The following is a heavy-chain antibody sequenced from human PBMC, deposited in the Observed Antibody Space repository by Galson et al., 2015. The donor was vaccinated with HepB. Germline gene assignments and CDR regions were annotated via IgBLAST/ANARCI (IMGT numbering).Heavy chain of an antibody. J-gene: IGHJ4*02. CDR3: ARSPTEIAAAGSDY. V-gene: IGHV3-21*01. Sequence: SLRLSCAASGFTFSSYSMNWVRQAPGKGLEWVSSISSSSSYIYYADSVKGRFTISRDNAKNSLYLQMNSLRAEDTAVYYCARSPTEIAAAGSDYWGQGTLVTVSS. CDR2: ISSSSSYI. CDR1: GFTFSSYS. D-gene: IGHD6-13*01.